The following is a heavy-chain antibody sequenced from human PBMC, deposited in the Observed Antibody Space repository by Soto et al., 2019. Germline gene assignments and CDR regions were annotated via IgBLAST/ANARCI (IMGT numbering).Heavy chain of an antibody. D-gene: IGHD3-9*01. CDR2: INWNGGST. Sequence: GGSLRLSFAASGFTFDDYGMSWVRQAPGKGLEWVSGINWNGGSTGYSDSVKGRFTISRDNAKNSLYLQMNSLRAEDTALYHCAREDREQAYYDILTGYYTNNYYYYYYMDVWGKGTTVTVSS. V-gene: IGHV3-20*02. CDR1: GFTFDDYG. CDR3: AREDREQAYYDILTGYYTNNYYYYYYMDV. J-gene: IGHJ6*03.